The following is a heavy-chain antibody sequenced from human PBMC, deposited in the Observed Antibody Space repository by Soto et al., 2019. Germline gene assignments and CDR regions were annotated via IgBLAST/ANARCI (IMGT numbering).Heavy chain of an antibody. J-gene: IGHJ5*02. D-gene: IGHD2-15*01. V-gene: IGHV3-23*01. CDR3: AKDSVSSVVVVAAAYNWFDP. Sequence: GGSLRLSCAASGFTFSSYAMSWVRQAPGKGLEWVSAISGSGGSTYYADSVKGRFTVSRDNSKNTLYLQMNSLRAEDTAVYYCAKDSVSSVVVVAAAYNWFDPWGQGTLVTVSS. CDR2: ISGSGGST. CDR1: GFTFSSYA.